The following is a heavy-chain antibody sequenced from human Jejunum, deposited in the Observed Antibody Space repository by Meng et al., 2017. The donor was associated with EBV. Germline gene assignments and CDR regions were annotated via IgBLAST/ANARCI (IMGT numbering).Heavy chain of an antibody. V-gene: IGHV4-61*08. J-gene: IGHJ4*02. Sequence: QVKLEASGPGLVKPSETLSLTCTVSGGSVSSGGYYWSWIRQPPGKGLEWIGYIYNSESTNYKSSLKSRVTISADTSKNQFSLRLSSVTAADTAVYYCARDQNGSYFAYWGQGTLVTVSS. CDR1: GGSVSSGGYY. D-gene: IGHD1-26*01. CDR3: ARDQNGSYFAY. CDR2: IYNSEST.